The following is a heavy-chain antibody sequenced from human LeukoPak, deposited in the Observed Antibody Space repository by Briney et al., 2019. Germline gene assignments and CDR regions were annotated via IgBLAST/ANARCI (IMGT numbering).Heavy chain of an antibody. D-gene: IGHD6-19*01. V-gene: IGHV4-39*07. J-gene: IGHJ4*02. CDR1: GGSISSSSYY. CDR2: INHSGST. Sequence: PSETLSLTCNVSGGSISSSSYYWGWIRQPPGKGLEWIGEINHSGSTNYNPSLKSRVTISVDTSKNQFSLKLSSVTAADTAVYYCARGAQWLAPGTFDYWGQGTLVTVSS. CDR3: ARGAQWLAPGTFDY.